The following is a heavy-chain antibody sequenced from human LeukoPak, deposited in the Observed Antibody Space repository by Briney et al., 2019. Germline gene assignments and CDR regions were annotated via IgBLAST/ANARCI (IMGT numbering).Heavy chain of an antibody. CDR3: ARVQDSSGWRFDY. Sequence: GGSLRLSCAASGFTFSSYAMSWVRQAPGKGLEWVAVISYDGSNKYYGDSVKGRFTISRDNAKNSLYLQMNSLRAEDTAVYDCARVQDSSGWRFDYWGQGTLVTVSS. CDR1: GFTFSSYA. CDR2: ISYDGSNK. D-gene: IGHD3-22*01. V-gene: IGHV3-30*03. J-gene: IGHJ4*02.